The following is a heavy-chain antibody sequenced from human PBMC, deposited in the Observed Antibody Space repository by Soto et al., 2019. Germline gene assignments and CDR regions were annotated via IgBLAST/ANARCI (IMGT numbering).Heavy chain of an antibody. Sequence: SETLSLTCTVSGGSISTYYWSWIRQPPGKGLEWIGYIYSSGSTNYDPSLKSRVTISVDTSKNQFSLKLSSVTAADTAVYYCARSHYYDSSGYYPRWWFDPGGQGTLVTVS. D-gene: IGHD3-22*01. J-gene: IGHJ5*01. CDR3: ARSHYYDSSGYYPRWWFDP. CDR1: GGSISTYY. CDR2: IYSSGST. V-gene: IGHV4-59*01.